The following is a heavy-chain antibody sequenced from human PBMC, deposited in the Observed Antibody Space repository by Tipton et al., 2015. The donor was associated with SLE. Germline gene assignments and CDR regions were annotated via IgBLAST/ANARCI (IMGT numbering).Heavy chain of an antibody. CDR1: GFPFSSYA. Sequence: SLRLSCAASGFPFSSYAMSWVRQAPGKGLEWVSAISGSGGSTYYADSVKGRFTISRDNSKNTLYVQMNSLRAEDTAVYYCARRYYYDSSESAFDIWGQGTMVTVSS. CDR3: ARRYYYDSSESAFDI. V-gene: IGHV3-23*01. D-gene: IGHD3-22*01. J-gene: IGHJ3*02. CDR2: ISGSGGST.